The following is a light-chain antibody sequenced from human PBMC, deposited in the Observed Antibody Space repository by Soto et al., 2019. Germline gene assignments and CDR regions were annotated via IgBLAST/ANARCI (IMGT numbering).Light chain of an antibody. CDR2: GAS. CDR3: QQYGSSPPT. Sequence: ENVLTQSPGTLSLSPGERATLSCRASQSVRSNYFAWYQQKPGQAPRLLIYGASSRATGIPDSFSGSGSGTDFTLTISRLEPEDSAVYYCQQYGSSPPTFGQGTKLEIK. V-gene: IGKV3-20*01. J-gene: IGKJ2*01. CDR1: QSVRSNY.